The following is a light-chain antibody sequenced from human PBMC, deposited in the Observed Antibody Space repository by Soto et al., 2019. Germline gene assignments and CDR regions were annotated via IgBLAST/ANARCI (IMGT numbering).Light chain of an antibody. CDR2: RTS. Sequence: EVVLTQYPGTLSLSPGERATLSCRTSQSISTTYLAWYQQKPGQAPRLLMSRTSRRATGIPDRFSGSGSGTDFTLSISRLEPEDFAVYYCQQYGSSPQTFGQGTKVDIK. CDR3: QQYGSSPQT. V-gene: IGKV3-20*01. CDR1: QSISTTY. J-gene: IGKJ1*01.